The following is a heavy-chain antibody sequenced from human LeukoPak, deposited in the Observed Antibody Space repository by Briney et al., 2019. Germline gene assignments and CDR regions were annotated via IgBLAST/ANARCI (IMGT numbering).Heavy chain of an antibody. Sequence: ASVKVSCMASGYTFTSYGISWVRQAPGQGLEWMGWISPYNGNTYYAQKFHGRVTLTTDTSTSTAFMELRSPRSDDTAVYYCATVGSIWYTHYWGQGTLVTVSS. CDR3: ATVGSIWYTHY. CDR1: GYTFTSYG. J-gene: IGHJ4*02. V-gene: IGHV1-18*01. D-gene: IGHD6-13*01. CDR2: ISPYNGNT.